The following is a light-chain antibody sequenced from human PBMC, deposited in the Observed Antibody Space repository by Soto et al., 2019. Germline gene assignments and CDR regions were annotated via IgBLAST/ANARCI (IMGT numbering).Light chain of an antibody. CDR3: GMWDSSLSDARVV. V-gene: IGLV1-51*01. CDR2: DNN. Sequence: QSVLTQPPSVSAAPGQKVTISCSGSSSNIGNNYVSWYQQLPGTAPKLLIYDNNKRPSGIPDRFSGSKSGTSATLGITGLQTGDEADYYCGMWDSSLSDARVVFGGGTKLTV. CDR1: SSNIGNNY. J-gene: IGLJ2*01.